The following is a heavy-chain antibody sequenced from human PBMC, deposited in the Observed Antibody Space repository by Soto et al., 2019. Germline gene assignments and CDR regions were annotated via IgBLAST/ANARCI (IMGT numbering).Heavy chain of an antibody. CDR3: ARDRYSSGWSHNWFDP. CDR2: IYSGGST. J-gene: IGHJ5*02. D-gene: IGHD6-19*01. Sequence: GSLRPSCAASGFTVSSNYMSWVRQAPGKGLEWVSVIYSGGSTYYADSVKGRFTISRDNSKNTLYLQMNSLRAEDTAVYYCARDRYSSGWSHNWFDPWGQGTLVTVSS. V-gene: IGHV3-53*01. CDR1: GFTVSSNY.